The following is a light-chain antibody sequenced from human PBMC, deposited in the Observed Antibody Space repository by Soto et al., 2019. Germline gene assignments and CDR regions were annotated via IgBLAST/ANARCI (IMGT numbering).Light chain of an antibody. CDR3: SSYTSESSYV. Sequence: QSVLTQPASVSGSPGQSVTISCTGTSSDVGLYDYVSGYQQHPSKVPQLMIYAVSNRPSGVSNCFSASKSGNTASLFISGLQAEDEADYYCSSYTSESSYVFGSGTKVTVL. V-gene: IGLV2-14*01. J-gene: IGLJ1*01. CDR2: AVS. CDR1: SSDVGLYDY.